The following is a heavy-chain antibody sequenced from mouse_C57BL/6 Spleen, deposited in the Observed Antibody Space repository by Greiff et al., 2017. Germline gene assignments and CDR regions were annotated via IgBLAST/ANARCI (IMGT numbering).Heavy chain of an antibody. CDR2: IRLKSDNYAT. J-gene: IGHJ2*01. CDR3: TGVDY. Sequence: EVKLVESGGGLVQPGGSMKLSCVASGFTFSNSWMNWVRQSPETGLEWVAQIRLKSDNYATHYAESVKGRFTISRDDSKSIVYLQMNNLRAEDTGIYYCTGVDYWGQGTTLTVSS. V-gene: IGHV6-3*01. CDR1: GFTFSNSW.